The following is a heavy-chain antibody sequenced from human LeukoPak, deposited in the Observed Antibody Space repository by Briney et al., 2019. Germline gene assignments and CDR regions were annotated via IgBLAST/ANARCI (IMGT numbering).Heavy chain of an antibody. D-gene: IGHD2-15*01. J-gene: IGHJ3*02. CDR3: ARGVVVAAPRGFAFDI. Sequence: SETLSLTCTVSGDSISSYYWSWIRQPAGKGLECIGYIYYSGSTNYSPSLNSRVTISADTSKNQFSLKLSSVTAADTAVYYCARGVVVAAPRGFAFDIWGQGTMVTVSS. CDR2: IYYSGST. CDR1: GDSISSYY. V-gene: IGHV4-59*01.